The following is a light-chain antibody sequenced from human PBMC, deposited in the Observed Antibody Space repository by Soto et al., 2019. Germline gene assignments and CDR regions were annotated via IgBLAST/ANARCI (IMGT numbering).Light chain of an antibody. CDR1: QSVATSY. J-gene: IGKJ1*01. CDR3: HHFGSLPET. CDR2: SAS. V-gene: IGKV3-20*01. Sequence: EGVLTQSPGTLSLSPGERVTLSCRASQSVATSYLAWYQQKPGRAPRLLFYSASSRATGIPDRFTGSGSGTDFTLTISRLEPEDCAVYYCHHFGSLPETFGQGTNVE.